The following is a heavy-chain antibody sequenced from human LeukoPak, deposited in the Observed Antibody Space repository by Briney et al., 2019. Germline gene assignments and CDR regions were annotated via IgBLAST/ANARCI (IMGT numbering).Heavy chain of an antibody. Sequence: ASVKVSCKASGYTFTSYYMHWVLQAPGQGLEWMGRINPNSGGTNYAQKFQGRVTMTRDTSISTAYMELSRLRSDDTAVYYCAIPILGYGHDYWGQGTLVTVSS. J-gene: IGHJ4*02. CDR1: GYTFTSYY. V-gene: IGHV1-2*06. D-gene: IGHD5-12*01. CDR3: AIPILGYGHDY. CDR2: INPNSGGT.